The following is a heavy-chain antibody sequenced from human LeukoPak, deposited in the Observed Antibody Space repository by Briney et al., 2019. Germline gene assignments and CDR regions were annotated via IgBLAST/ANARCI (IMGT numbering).Heavy chain of an antibody. J-gene: IGHJ4*02. V-gene: IGHV3-7*01. Sequence: GGSLRLSCAASGFPFSTYWMSWVRQAPGKGLEWVANIKQDGSEKYYVDSVKGRFTISRDNAKNSLYLQMNSLRAEDTAVYYCAREVYYDSSGYYYFDYWGQGTLVTVSS. CDR2: IKQDGSEK. D-gene: IGHD3-22*01. CDR3: AREVYYDSSGYYYFDY. CDR1: GFPFSTYW.